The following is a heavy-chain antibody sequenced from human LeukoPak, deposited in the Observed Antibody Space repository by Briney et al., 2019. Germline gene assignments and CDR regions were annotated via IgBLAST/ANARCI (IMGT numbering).Heavy chain of an antibody. CDR2: ITSGHST. D-gene: IGHD2-15*01. CDR1: GFTFSNYA. J-gene: IGHJ4*02. V-gene: IGHV3-23*01. Sequence: PPGGSLRLSCAASGFTFSNYAMSWVRQAAGKGLEWVSGITSGHSTFYADSVKGRFTISRGNSKNTVYLQMSSLRADDTAVYYCAKDYPECTGSSCSGEAFFDYWGQGTLVTVSS. CDR3: AKDYPECTGSSCSGEAFFDY.